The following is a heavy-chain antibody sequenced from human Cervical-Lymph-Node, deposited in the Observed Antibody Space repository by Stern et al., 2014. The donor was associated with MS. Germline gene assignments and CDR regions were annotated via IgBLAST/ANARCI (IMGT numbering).Heavy chain of an antibody. CDR1: GYTFTSYD. CDR2: MNPYSGNA. Sequence: QMQLVQSGAEVKKPGASVKVSCKASGYTFTSYDINWVRQGTGQGLEWMGWMNPYSGNAVYAQKFQGRVTMTRDTSTSTAYLELTSLRSEDTAVFYCARGRELLSLDYWGQRTLVTVSS. J-gene: IGHJ4*02. V-gene: IGHV1-8*01. CDR3: ARGRELLSLDY. D-gene: IGHD1-26*01.